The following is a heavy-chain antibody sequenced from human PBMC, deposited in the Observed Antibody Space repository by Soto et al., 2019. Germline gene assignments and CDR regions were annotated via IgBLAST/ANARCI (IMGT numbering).Heavy chain of an antibody. CDR2: IYYSGST. CDR3: ARTNLESSNWFDP. V-gene: IGHV4-30-4*01. J-gene: IGHJ5*02. D-gene: IGHD2-8*01. CDR1: GGSISSGDYY. Sequence: PSETLSLTCTVSGGSISSGDYYWSWIRQPPGKGLECIGYIYYSGSTYYNPSLKSRVTISVDTSKNQFSLKLSSVTAADTAVYYCARTNLESSNWFDPWGQGTLVTVSS.